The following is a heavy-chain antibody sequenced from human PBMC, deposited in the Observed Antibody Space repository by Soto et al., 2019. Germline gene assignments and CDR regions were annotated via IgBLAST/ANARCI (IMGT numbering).Heavy chain of an antibody. D-gene: IGHD4-17*01. CDR2: INAGNGNT. CDR3: AIFSRGDYKDRGVNWFDP. Sequence: ASVKVSCKASGYTFTSYAMHWVRQAPGQRLEWMGWINAGNGNTKYSQKFQGRVTITRDTSASTAYMELSSLRSEDTAVYYCAIFSRGDYKDRGVNWFDPCGQGTLVTVSS. CDR1: GYTFTSYA. J-gene: IGHJ5*02. V-gene: IGHV1-3*01.